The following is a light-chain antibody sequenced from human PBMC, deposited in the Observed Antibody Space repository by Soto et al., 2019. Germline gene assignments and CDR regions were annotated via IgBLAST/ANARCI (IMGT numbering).Light chain of an antibody. CDR3: QQYNDWPRT. Sequence: EIVMTQSPATLSVSPGERATLSCRASQSVSTRLAWFQQKPGQAPRLLIHGASTRATGIPARFSGSGSGTEFTLTIGSLQSEDFAVYYCQQYNDWPRTFGQGTKVEAK. CDR2: GAS. CDR1: QSVSTR. V-gene: IGKV3-15*01. J-gene: IGKJ1*01.